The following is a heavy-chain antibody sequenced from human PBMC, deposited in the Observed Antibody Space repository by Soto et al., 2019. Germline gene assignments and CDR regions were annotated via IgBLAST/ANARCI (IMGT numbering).Heavy chain of an antibody. D-gene: IGHD3-16*01. V-gene: IGHV3-11*06. CDR3: AGEVRGRVYPNWFAP. Sequence: QVQLVESGGGLVKPGGSLRLSCTASGFSFSDYYMRWIRQAPGRGLEWVSYISDHGTYTDYSDSVKGRFTVSRDNAKNSLFLKITSRRVEDTAVYYCAGEVRGRVYPNWFAPGGQGTLVTVSS. CDR2: ISDHGTYT. J-gene: IGHJ5*02. CDR1: GFSFSDYY.